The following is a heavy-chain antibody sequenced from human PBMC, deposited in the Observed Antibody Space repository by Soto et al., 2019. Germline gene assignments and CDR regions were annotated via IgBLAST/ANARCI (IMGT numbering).Heavy chain of an antibody. D-gene: IGHD3-10*01. Sequence: SETLSLTCSVSGGSINSYWWSWIRQPAGKGLEWIGRVYSSGTTDYNPSLNSRATLSVETSKNQFSPKLSSVTAADTAVYYCARDIGSYAYGEGYWGQGIQVTAPQ. CDR1: GGSINSYW. CDR2: VYSSGTT. V-gene: IGHV4-4*07. J-gene: IGHJ4*02. CDR3: ARDIGSYAYGEGY.